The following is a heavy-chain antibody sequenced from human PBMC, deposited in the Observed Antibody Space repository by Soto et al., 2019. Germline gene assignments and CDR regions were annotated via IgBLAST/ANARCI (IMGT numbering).Heavy chain of an antibody. V-gene: IGHV4-39*01. D-gene: IGHD6-19*01. Sequence: PSETLSLTCTVSGGSISSSSYYWGWIRQPPGKGLEWIGSIYYSGSTYYNPSLKSRVTISVDTSKNQFSLKLSSVTAAETVVYYCARSKEQWLVRDLGYWGQGTLVTVSS. J-gene: IGHJ4*02. CDR2: IYYSGST. CDR1: GGSISSSSYY. CDR3: ARSKEQWLVRDLGY.